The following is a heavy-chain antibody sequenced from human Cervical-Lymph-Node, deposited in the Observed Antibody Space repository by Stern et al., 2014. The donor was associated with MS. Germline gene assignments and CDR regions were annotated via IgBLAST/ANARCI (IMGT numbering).Heavy chain of an antibody. D-gene: IGHD3/OR15-3a*01. CDR1: GYTFTSHY. V-gene: IGHV1-46*01. CDR3: ASGTGSKRPTGNY. CDR2: INPSGDSA. Sequence: QVQLVQSGAEVKKPGASVKVSCKAFGYTFTSHYMHWVRQAPGQGLEWVGIINPSGDSATYAQKFQGRVTITRDTSTSTVYMELSSLRSEDTAVYYCASGTGSKRPTGNYWGQGTLVTVSS. J-gene: IGHJ4*02.